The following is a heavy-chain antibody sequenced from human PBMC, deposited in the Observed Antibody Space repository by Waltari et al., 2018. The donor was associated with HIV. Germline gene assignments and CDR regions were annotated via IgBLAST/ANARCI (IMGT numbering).Heavy chain of an antibody. CDR3: ARVRRPSGSYYLSY. Sequence: QVQPVQSGAEVKKAGASVKVSCKASGYTYTSYNIYWVRQAPGQGLEWMGWMNPNTGDTAYAQKFQGRVTMTRNTSMSTAYMELSSLRSEDTAVYYCARVRRPSGSYYLSYWGQGTLVTVSS. CDR2: MNPNTGDT. J-gene: IGHJ4*02. D-gene: IGHD1-26*01. V-gene: IGHV1-8*01. CDR1: GYTYTSYN.